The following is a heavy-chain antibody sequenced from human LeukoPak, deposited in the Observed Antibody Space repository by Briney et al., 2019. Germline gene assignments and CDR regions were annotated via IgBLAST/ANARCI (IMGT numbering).Heavy chain of an antibody. V-gene: IGHV1-46*01. CDR1: GYTFTNYF. CDR2: INPRGGST. J-gene: IGHJ5*02. Sequence: ASVKVSCKASGYTFTNYFMHWVRQAPGQGLEWMGIINPRGGSTGYAQKFQGRITMTTDMSTRTVYMELSSLESEATAVYYCARRDCVGDCYSNWFDPWGQGTLVTVSS. CDR3: ARRDCVGDCYSNWFDP. D-gene: IGHD2-21*02.